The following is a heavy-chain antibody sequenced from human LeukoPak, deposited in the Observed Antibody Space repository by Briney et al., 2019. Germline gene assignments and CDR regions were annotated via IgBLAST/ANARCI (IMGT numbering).Heavy chain of an antibody. Sequence: ASVKVSCKAFGYTFTDYYMHWVRQAPGQGLEWMRWINPNSGGTNYAQNFQGRVTMTRDTSITTAYMELSSLKSDDTAVYFCARGKNWGATGNWGQGTLVTVSS. D-gene: IGHD7-27*01. V-gene: IGHV1-2*02. J-gene: IGHJ4*02. CDR3: ARGKNWGATGN. CDR2: INPNSGGT. CDR1: GYTFTDYY.